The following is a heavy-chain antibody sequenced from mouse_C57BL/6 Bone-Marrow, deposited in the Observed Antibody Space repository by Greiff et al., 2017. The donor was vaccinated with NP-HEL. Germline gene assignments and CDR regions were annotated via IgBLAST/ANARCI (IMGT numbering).Heavy chain of an antibody. CDR3: ARPYYGSRGWFAY. D-gene: IGHD1-1*01. Sequence: VQLQQSGPVLVKPGASVKMSCKASGYTFTDYYMNWVKQSHGKSLEWIGVIKPYNGGTSYNQKFKGKATLTVDKSSSTAYMELNSLTSEDSAVYYCARPYYGSRGWFAYWGQGTLVTVSA. CDR1: GYTFTDYY. J-gene: IGHJ3*01. CDR2: IKPYNGGT. V-gene: IGHV1-19*01.